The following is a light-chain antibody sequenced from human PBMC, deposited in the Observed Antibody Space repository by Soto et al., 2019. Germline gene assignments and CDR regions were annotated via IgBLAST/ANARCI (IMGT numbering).Light chain of an antibody. CDR2: DAS. J-gene: IGKJ5*01. V-gene: IGKV3-11*01. CDR3: QQHSNWPLT. CDR1: QSVSRY. Sequence: EIVLTQSPATQSLSPGERATLFCRASQSVSRYFAWYQQKPGQAPNLLIYDASNRATGIPARFSGSGSGTDFTLTISSLETEDFAVYYCQQHSNWPLTFGQGTRLEIK.